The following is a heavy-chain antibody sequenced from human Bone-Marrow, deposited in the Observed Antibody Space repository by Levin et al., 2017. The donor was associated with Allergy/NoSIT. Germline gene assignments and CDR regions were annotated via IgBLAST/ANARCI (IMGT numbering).Heavy chain of an antibody. CDR3: AKTKSPMASRAMDV. V-gene: IGHV3-23*01. CDR1: GFTFRLYG. J-gene: IGHJ6*03. D-gene: IGHD2-8*01. CDR2: ITGSGGST. Sequence: GESLKISCAASGFTFRLYGMNWVRQAPGKGLEWVSAITGSGGSTYYAGSVKGRFTISRDNSKNAVYLHMKSLRVDDTAIYFCAKTKSPMASRAMDVWGTGTTVTVSS.